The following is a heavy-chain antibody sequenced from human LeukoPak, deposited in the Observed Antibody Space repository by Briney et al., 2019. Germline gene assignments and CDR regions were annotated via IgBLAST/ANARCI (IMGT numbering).Heavy chain of an antibody. J-gene: IGHJ4*02. Sequence: ASVKVSCKASGYTFTSYGISWVRQAPGQGLEWMGWISAYNGNTNYAQKFQGRVTMTRDTSISTAYMELSRLRSDDTAVYYCARDLSPWTMTAVPDYWGQGTLVTVSS. CDR3: ARDLSPWTMTAVPDY. CDR1: GYTFTSYG. V-gene: IGHV1-18*01. CDR2: ISAYNGNT. D-gene: IGHD2-21*02.